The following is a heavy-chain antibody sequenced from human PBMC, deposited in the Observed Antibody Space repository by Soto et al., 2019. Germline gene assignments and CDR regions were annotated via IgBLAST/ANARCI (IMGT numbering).Heavy chain of an antibody. V-gene: IGHV1-2*02. Sequence: ASVKVSCKASGYTFTCYYMHWVRQAPGQGLEWMGWINPNSGGTNYAQKFQGRVTMTRDTSISTAYMELSRLRSDDTAVYYCAKSGPYYDSHQGDYWGQGTLVTVSS. J-gene: IGHJ4*02. CDR3: AKSGPYYDSHQGDY. D-gene: IGHD3-22*01. CDR2: INPNSGGT. CDR1: GYTFTCYY.